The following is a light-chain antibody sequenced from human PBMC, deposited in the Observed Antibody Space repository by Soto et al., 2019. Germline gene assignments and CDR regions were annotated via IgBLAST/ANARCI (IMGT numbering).Light chain of an antibody. CDR1: SSDVGGYKH. Sequence: QSALTQPASVSESPGQSITISCAGTSSDVGGYKHVPWYQQHPHEAPQLMIYEVSNRPSGVSSRFSGSKSGNTASLTISGLQAEDEADYYCGSYTGSIYVFGTGTKVTVL. V-gene: IGLV2-14*01. CDR3: GSYTGSIYV. J-gene: IGLJ1*01. CDR2: EVS.